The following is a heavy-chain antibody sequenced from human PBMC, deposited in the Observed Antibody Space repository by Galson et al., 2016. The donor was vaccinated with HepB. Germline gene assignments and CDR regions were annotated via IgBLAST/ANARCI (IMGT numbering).Heavy chain of an antibody. CDR1: GFTFRNYG. D-gene: IGHD3-10*01. J-gene: IGHJ6*02. CDR2: ISYDGINK. V-gene: IGHV3-30*18. Sequence: SLRLSCAASGFTFRNYGMHWVRQVPGKGLEWVAVISYDGINKYFADSVRGRFNISRDNSKNTLYLQMHSPRAEDTAAYYCAKERIAGITLDRGVMTSRLADVWGQGTTVTVSS. CDR3: AKERIAGITLDRGVMTSRLADV.